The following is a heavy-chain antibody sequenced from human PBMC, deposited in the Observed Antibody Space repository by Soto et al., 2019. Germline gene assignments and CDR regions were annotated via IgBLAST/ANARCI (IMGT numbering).Heavy chain of an antibody. CDR2: IYYSGST. D-gene: IGHD3-16*02. Sequence: SETLSLTCTVSGGSIISYYWSWIRQPPGKGLEWIGYIYYSGSTNYNPSLKSRVTISVDTSKNQFSLKLSSVTAADTAVYYCARSVWGSSRYYGWFDPWGQGTLGTVS. CDR1: GGSIISYY. J-gene: IGHJ5*02. V-gene: IGHV4-59*01. CDR3: ARSVWGSSRYYGWFDP.